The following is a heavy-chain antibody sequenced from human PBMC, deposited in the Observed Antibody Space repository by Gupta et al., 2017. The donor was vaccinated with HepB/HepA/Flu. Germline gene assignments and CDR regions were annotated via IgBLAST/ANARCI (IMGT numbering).Heavy chain of an antibody. V-gene: IGHV2-5*02. D-gene: IGHD3-22*01. Sequence: QINLKESGSARVKPTQTLTLACTFSGFSLSTYAVGVRWIRQPAGKALEWLALIYGDDGKYFSPSLKRRLTITKDTSKNQVVLKMTNMDPADTATYYCAHVFDSRGYFPFDYWGRGTLVTVSS. J-gene: IGHJ4*02. CDR3: AHVFDSRGYFPFDY. CDR2: IYGDDGK. CDR1: GFSLSTYAVG.